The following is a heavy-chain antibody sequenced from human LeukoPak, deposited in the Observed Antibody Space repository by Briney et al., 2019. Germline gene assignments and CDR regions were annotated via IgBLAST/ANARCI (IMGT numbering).Heavy chain of an antibody. D-gene: IGHD6-19*01. CDR2: INPNSGGT. J-gene: IGHJ4*02. V-gene: IGHV1-2*04. CDR3: VTGIYNGWYYFDS. CDR1: GYTFTGYY. Sequence: VASVKVSCKASGYTFTGYYIHWVRQAPGQGREWMGWINPNSGGTNYAQKFQGWVTMTRDTSISTAYMELSRLRSDDTAVYYCVTGIYNGWYYFDSWGQGTLVTVSS.